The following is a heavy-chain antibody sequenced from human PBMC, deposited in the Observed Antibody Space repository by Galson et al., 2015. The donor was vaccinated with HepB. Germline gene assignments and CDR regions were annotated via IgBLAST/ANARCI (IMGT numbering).Heavy chain of an antibody. D-gene: IGHD1-7*01. CDR3: ARGISGTTFYYYYGMDV. J-gene: IGHJ6*02. CDR2: IYYSGST. Sequence: GLEWIGYIYYSGSTNYNPSLKSRVTISVDTSKNQFSLKLRSVTAADTAVYYCARGISGTTFYYYYGMDVWGQGTTVTVSS. V-gene: IGHV4-59*01.